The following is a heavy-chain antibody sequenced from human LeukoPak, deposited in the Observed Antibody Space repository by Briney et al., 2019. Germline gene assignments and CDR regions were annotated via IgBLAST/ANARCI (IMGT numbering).Heavy chain of an antibody. D-gene: IGHD3-10*01. V-gene: IGHV3-21*01. Sequence: GGSLRLSCAASGFTFSSYSMNWVRQAPGKGLEWVSSISSSSSYIYYADSVKGRFTISRDNAKNSLYLQMNSLRAEDTAVYYCARVISNAYYYYMDVWGKGTTVTVSS. CDR2: ISSSSSYI. J-gene: IGHJ6*03. CDR1: GFTFSSYS. CDR3: ARVISNAYYYYMDV.